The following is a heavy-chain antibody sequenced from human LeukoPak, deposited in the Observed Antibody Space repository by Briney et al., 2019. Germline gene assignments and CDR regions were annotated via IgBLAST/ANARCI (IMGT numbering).Heavy chain of an antibody. CDR3: AKGLRTGVGPYMGYHYYMDV. V-gene: IGHV1-69*01. CDR2: IIPIFGTA. J-gene: IGHJ6*03. Sequence: SVKVSCKASGGTFSSYAISWVRQAPGQGLEWMGGIIPIFGTANYAQKFQGRVTITADESTSTAYMELSSLRSEDTAVYYCAKGLRTGVGPYMGYHYYMDVWGKGATVTVSS. D-gene: IGHD3-16*01. CDR1: GGTFSSYA.